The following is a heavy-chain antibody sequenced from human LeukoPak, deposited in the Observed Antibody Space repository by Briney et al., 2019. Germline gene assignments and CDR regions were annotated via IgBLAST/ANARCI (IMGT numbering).Heavy chain of an antibody. CDR3: ARELPREVTLDY. J-gene: IGHJ4*01. D-gene: IGHD2-21*02. Sequence: GGSLRLSCAVSGFTFISYGMQWVRQAPGKGLAWVSRINTDGSGTAYADSVKGRFTNSRDNAKNTLYLQMNSLRAEDTALYYCARELPREVTLDYWGQGTLVTVSS. CDR1: GFTFISYG. CDR2: INTDGSGT. V-gene: IGHV3-74*01.